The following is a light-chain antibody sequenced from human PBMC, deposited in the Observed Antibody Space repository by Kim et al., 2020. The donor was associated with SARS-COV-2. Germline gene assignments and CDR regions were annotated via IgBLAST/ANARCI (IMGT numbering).Light chain of an antibody. V-gene: IGKV3-20*01. J-gene: IGKJ1*01. CDR3: QHYGSSLWT. Sequence: EFVLTQSPGTLSLSPGERATLSCRASQSLSSTFLAWYQQKPGQAPRLLIYGASSRATGIPDRFSGSGSGTDFTLTISRLEPEDFAVYYCQHYGSSLWTFGQRTKVDIK. CDR2: GAS. CDR1: QSLSSTF.